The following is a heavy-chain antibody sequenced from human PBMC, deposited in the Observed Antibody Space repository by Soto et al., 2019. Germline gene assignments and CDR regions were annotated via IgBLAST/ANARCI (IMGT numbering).Heavy chain of an antibody. V-gene: IGHV4-59*01. D-gene: IGHD6-19*01. Sequence: SETLSLTCTVSGGSISSYYWSWIRQPPGKGLEWIGYIYYSGSTNYNPPLKSRVTISVDTSKNQFSLKLSSVTAADTAVYYCARMGIAVAGEGHAFEIWGQGTMVTVSS. CDR2: IYYSGST. CDR1: GGSISSYY. CDR3: ARMGIAVAGEGHAFEI. J-gene: IGHJ3*02.